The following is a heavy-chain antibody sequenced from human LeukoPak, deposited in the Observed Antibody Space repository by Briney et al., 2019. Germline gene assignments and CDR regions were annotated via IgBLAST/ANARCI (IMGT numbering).Heavy chain of an antibody. J-gene: IGHJ6*03. Sequence: SETLSLTCTVSGYSISSGYYWGWIRQPPGKGLEWIGSIYHSGSTYYNPSLKSRVTISVDTSKNQFSLKLSSVTAADTAVYYCARDGYTYYYMDVWGKGTTVTVSS. D-gene: IGHD6-13*01. CDR1: GYSISSGYY. CDR3: ARDGYTYYYMDV. V-gene: IGHV4-38-2*02. CDR2: IYHSGST.